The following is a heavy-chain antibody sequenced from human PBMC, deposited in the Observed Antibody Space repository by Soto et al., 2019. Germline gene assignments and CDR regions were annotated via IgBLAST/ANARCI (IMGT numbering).Heavy chain of an antibody. D-gene: IGHD5-12*01. CDR1: GGSISSSSYY. CDR3: AASAPPATNYYYAMDV. Sequence: ETLSLTCTVSGGSISSSSYYWGWIRQPPGKGLEWIGSIYYSGSTYYNPSLKSRVTISVDTSKNQFSLKLSSVTAADTAVYYCAASAPPATNYYYAMDVWGQGTTVTVSS. CDR2: IYYSGST. J-gene: IGHJ6*02. V-gene: IGHV4-39*07.